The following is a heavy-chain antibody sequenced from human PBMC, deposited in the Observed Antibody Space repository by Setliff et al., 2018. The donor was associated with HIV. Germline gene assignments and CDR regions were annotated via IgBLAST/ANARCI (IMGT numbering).Heavy chain of an antibody. CDR2: IYYSGST. D-gene: IGHD3-3*01. CDR3: ARGVNFDY. V-gene: IGHV4-59*08. J-gene: IGHJ4*02. Sequence: SETLSLTCTVSGGSISSFYWSWIRQPPGKGLEWIGYIYYSGSTSYNPSLKSRVTISVDTSKNQFSLKLSSVTAADTAVYYCARGVNFDYWGQGTQVTVSS. CDR1: GGSISSFY.